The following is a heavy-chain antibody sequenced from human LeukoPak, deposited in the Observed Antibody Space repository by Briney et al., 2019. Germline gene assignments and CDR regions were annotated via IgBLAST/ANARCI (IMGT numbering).Heavy chain of an antibody. CDR2: IYYSGST. D-gene: IGHD2-2*01. Sequence: SETLSLTCTVSGGSISSSSYYWGWIRQPPGKGLEWIGSIYYSGSTYYNPSLKSRVTMSVDTSKNQFSLKLSSVTAADTAVYYCATSNPDIVVVPHDAFDIWGQGTMVTVSS. CDR3: ATSNPDIVVVPHDAFDI. V-gene: IGHV4-39*07. CDR1: GGSISSSSYY. J-gene: IGHJ3*02.